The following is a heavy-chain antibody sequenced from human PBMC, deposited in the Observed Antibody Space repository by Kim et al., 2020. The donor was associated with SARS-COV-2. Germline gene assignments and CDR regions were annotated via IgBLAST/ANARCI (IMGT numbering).Heavy chain of an antibody. J-gene: IGHJ5*02. D-gene: IGHD3-22*01. Sequence: SETLSLTCTVSGGSISSYSWSWIRQPPGKGLEWIGYIYYSGRTNYNPSLKSRVTISVDTSKNRFSLKLSSVTAADTAVYYCARDFTYYVSSGYDIRWFDPCGQGTLVTVSS. V-gene: IGHV4-59*13. CDR2: IYYSGRT. CDR1: GGSISSYS. CDR3: ARDFTYYVSSGYDIRWFDP.